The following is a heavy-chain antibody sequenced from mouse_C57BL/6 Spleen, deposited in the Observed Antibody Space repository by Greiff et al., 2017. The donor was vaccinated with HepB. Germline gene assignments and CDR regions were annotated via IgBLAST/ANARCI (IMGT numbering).Heavy chain of an antibody. D-gene: IGHD1-1*01. V-gene: IGHV5-17*01. CDR2: ISSGSSTI. CDR1: GFTFSDYG. J-gene: IGHJ4*01. CDR3: ARPSYYYGSSWYAMDY. Sequence: EVHLVESGGGLVKPGGSLKLSCAASGFTFSDYGMHWVRQAPEKGLEWVAYISSGSSTIYYADTVKGRFTISRDNAKNTLFLQMTSLRSEDTAMYYCARPSYYYGSSWYAMDYWGQGTSVTVSS.